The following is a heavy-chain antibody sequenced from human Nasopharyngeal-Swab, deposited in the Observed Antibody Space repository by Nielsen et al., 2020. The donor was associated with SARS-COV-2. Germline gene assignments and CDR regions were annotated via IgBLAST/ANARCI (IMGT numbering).Heavy chain of an antibody. CDR2: ISSSNSYI. CDR3: AREPTYSSGWYGDAFDI. CDR1: GFTFSTYS. Sequence: GGSLRLSCAASGFTFSTYSKSWVRQAPGKGLEWVSSISSSNSYIYYADSVKGRFTISRDNTKNSLYLQMNSLRAEDTAVYYCAREPTYSSGWYGDAFDIWGQGTMVTVYS. J-gene: IGHJ3*02. D-gene: IGHD6-19*01. V-gene: IGHV3-21*01.